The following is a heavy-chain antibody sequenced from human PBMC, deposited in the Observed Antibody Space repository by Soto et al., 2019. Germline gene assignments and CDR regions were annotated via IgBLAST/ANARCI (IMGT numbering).Heavy chain of an antibody. V-gene: IGHV3-23*01. J-gene: IGHJ4*02. CDR1: GFTFSSYA. CDR3: AKDGSNYYGSGSPYDY. Sequence: GGSLRLSCAASGFTFSSYAMSWVRQAPGKGLEWVSAISGSGGSTYYADSVKGRFTISRDNSKNTLYLQMNSLRAEDTAVYYCAKDGSNYYGSGSPYDYWGQGTLVTVSS. D-gene: IGHD3-10*01. CDR2: ISGSGGST.